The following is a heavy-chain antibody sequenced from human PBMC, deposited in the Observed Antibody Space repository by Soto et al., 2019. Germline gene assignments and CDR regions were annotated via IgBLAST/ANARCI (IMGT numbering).Heavy chain of an antibody. CDR3: ARGVLY. CDR1: GGSISSGGYF. Sequence: QVQLQESGPGLVKPSQTLSLTCTVSGGSISSGGYFWSWIRQPPGTGLEWIGNIFYSGTTYYNPSLKCRVTISVDTSKNQFSLRLSSVTAADTAVYFCARGVLYWGQGPLVTVAS. J-gene: IGHJ4*02. V-gene: IGHV4-31*03. CDR2: IFYSGTT.